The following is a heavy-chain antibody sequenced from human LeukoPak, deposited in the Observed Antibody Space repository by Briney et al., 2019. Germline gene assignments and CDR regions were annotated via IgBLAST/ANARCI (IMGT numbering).Heavy chain of an antibody. V-gene: IGHV4-4*07. CDR3: ARDRYYDSSVPDAFDM. CDR1: GGSISSYY. D-gene: IGHD3-22*01. J-gene: IGHJ3*02. Sequence: PSETLSLTCTVSGGSISSYYWSWIRQPAGKGLEWSGRIYTSGSTNYNPSLKSRVTMSVDTSKNQFSLKLSSVTAADTAVYYCARDRYYDSSVPDAFDMWGQGTMVTVSS. CDR2: IYTSGST.